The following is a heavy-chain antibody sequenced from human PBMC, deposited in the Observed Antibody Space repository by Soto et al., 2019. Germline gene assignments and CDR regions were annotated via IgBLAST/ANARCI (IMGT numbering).Heavy chain of an antibody. D-gene: IGHD6-19*01. V-gene: IGHV4-34*01. J-gene: IGHJ6*03. Sequence: SETLSLTCAVYGGSFSGYYWSWIRQPPGKGLEWIGEINHSGSTNYNPSLKSRVTISVDTSKNQFSLKLSSVTAADTAVYYCARGQSPLRIAVAGTYYYYYMDVWGKGTTVT. CDR2: INHSGST. CDR3: ARGQSPLRIAVAGTYYYYYMDV. CDR1: GGSFSGYY.